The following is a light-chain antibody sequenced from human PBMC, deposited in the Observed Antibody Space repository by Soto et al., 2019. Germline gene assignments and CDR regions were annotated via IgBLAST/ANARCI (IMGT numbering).Light chain of an antibody. J-gene: IGLJ1*01. Sequence: QSVLTQPPSVSGAPGQRVTISCTGSSSNIGAGYDVHWYQQLPGTAPKLLIYGNSNRPSGVPDRFSGSKSGTSASLDITGLQAEDEADYYCQSYDSSLRVYVFGTGTKVTVL. CDR2: GNS. CDR3: QSYDSSLRVYV. CDR1: SSNIGAGYD. V-gene: IGLV1-40*01.